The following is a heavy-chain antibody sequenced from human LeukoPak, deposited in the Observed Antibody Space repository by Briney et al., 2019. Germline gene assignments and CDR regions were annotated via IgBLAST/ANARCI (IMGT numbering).Heavy chain of an antibody. CDR1: GDTFTNYG. Sequence: ASVKVSCKASGDTFTNYGINWVRQAPGRRPEWMGWFSTYNGDTKYAQKLKGRLTLTADTLKTTAYMELRTLISDDTATYYCAIGQGVITWGGADVYDVWGQGTTVIVSS. CDR2: FSTYNGDT. CDR3: AIGQGVITWGGADVYDV. D-gene: IGHD3-16*01. J-gene: IGHJ3*01. V-gene: IGHV1-18*01.